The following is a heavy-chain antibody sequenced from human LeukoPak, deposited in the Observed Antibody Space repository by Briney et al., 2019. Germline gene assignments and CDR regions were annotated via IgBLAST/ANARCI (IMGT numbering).Heavy chain of an antibody. CDR1: GYTFTNYG. Sequence: ASVKVSCKASGYTFTNYGISWVRQAPGQGLEWMGWISAYNGNTNYAQKLQGRVTMTTDTSTSTAYMELRSLRSDDTAVYYCARDTNYYDSSGYSDYWGQGTLVTVSS. CDR2: ISAYNGNT. CDR3: ARDTNYYDSSGYSDY. D-gene: IGHD3-22*01. V-gene: IGHV1-18*01. J-gene: IGHJ4*02.